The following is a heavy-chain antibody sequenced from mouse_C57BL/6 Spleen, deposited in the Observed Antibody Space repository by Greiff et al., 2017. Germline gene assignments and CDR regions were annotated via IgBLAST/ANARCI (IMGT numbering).Heavy chain of an antibody. CDR3: ARRGPAQAKGFDD. J-gene: IGHJ2*01. CDR1: GYAFSSYW. V-gene: IGHV1-80*01. Sequence: VQLQQSGAELVKPGASVKISCKASGYAFSSYWMNWVNQRPGKGLAWIGQIYPGDGDTNYNGKFTGKATLTAAKSSSTAYLQLICLTSEDSAVFFCARRGPAQAKGFDDGGKGTTLT. D-gene: IGHD3-2*02. CDR2: IYPGDGDT.